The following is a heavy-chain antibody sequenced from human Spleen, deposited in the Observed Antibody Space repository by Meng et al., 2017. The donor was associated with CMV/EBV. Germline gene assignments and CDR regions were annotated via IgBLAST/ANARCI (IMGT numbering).Heavy chain of an antibody. CDR2: IYSAART. CDR3: ARDKGIRGVISYFYYSMDV. J-gene: IGHJ6*02. CDR1: GFTFSTYA. Sequence: GGSLRLSCAASGFTFSTYAMSWVRQAPGKGLEWVSVIYSAARTYYADSVKGRFTISSDNSKNTVYLQMNSLRAEDTAVYYCARDKGIRGVISYFYYSMDVWGQGPTVTVSS. V-gene: IGHV3-66*02. D-gene: IGHD3-10*01.